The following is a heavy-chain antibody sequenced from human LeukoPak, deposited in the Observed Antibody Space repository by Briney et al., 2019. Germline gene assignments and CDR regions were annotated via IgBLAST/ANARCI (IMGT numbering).Heavy chain of an antibody. V-gene: IGHV3-53*01. J-gene: IGHJ4*02. CDR3: ARDPEGPNHLSFDY. CDR1: GFTVSSNY. D-gene: IGHD1-14*01. Sequence: GGSLRLSCAASGFTVSSNYMGWVRQAPGKGLEWVSVIYSGGSTYYADSVKGRFTISRDNAKNSLYLQMNSLRAEDTAVYYCARDPEGPNHLSFDYWGQGTLVTVSS. CDR2: IYSGGST.